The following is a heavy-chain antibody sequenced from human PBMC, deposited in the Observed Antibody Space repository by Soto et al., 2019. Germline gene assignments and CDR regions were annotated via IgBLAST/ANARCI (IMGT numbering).Heavy chain of an antibody. J-gene: IGHJ3*02. Sequence: SETLSLTCTVSGGSISSYHWSWIRQPPGKGLEWIGYIYYSGSTNYNPSLKSRVTISVDTSKNQFSLKLSSVTAADTAVYYCARHAQDIVVVVASRGAFDIWGQGTMVTVSS. CDR3: ARHAQDIVVVVASRGAFDI. CDR1: GGSISSYH. D-gene: IGHD2-15*01. CDR2: IYYSGST. V-gene: IGHV4-59*08.